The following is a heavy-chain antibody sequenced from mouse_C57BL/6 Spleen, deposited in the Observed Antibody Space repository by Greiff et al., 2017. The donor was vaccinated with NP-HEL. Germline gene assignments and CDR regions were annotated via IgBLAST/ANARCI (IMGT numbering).Heavy chain of an antibody. CDR2: INPNNGGT. Sequence: EVQLQQSGPELVKPGASVKIPCKASGYTFTDYNMAWGKQSHGKSLEWIGDINPNNGGTIYNQKFKGKATLTVDKSSSTAYMELRSLTSEDTAVYYCARSIYYDYDGYYYAMDYWGQGTSVTVSS. D-gene: IGHD2-4*01. CDR1: GYTFTDYN. V-gene: IGHV1-18*01. CDR3: ARSIYYDYDGYYYAMDY. J-gene: IGHJ4*01.